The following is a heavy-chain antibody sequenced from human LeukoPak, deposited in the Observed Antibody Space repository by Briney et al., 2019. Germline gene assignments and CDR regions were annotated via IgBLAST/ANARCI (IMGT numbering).Heavy chain of an antibody. CDR2: IYYSGST. CDR3: ARGIYGGRV. J-gene: IGHJ4*02. V-gene: IGHV4-59*01. CDR1: GGSISGYY. Sequence: PSETLSLTCTVSGGSISGYYWSWIRQPPGKGLEWIGYIYYSGSTNYNPSLKSRVTISVDTSKNQFSLKLSSVTAADTAVYYCARGIYGGRVWGQGTLVTVSS. D-gene: IGHD2-15*01.